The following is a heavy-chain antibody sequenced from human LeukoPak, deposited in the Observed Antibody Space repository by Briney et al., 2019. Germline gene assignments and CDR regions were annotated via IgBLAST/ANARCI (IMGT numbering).Heavy chain of an antibody. D-gene: IGHD6-19*01. CDR1: GFTFSDYY. J-gene: IGHJ4*02. V-gene: IGHV3-11*01. CDR3: ARVSGSGWSYYFDC. Sequence: GGSLRLSCAASGFTFSDYYMSWIRQAPGKGLEWVSYISSSGSTIYYADSVKGRFTISRDNAKNSLYLQMNSLRAEDTAVYYCARVSGSGWSYYFDCWGQGTLVTVSS. CDR2: ISSSGSTI.